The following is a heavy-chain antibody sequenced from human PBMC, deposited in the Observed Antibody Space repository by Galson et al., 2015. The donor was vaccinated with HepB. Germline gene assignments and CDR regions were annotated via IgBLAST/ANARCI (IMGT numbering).Heavy chain of an antibody. V-gene: IGHV3-23*01. CDR1: GFTFSSYA. Sequence: CLRLSCAASGFTFSSYAMSWVRQAPGKGLEWVSGIRGSVGSTYYADSVKGRFTISRDNSKTTLYLQMNTLRAEDTAVYYCAKERGGYPNDAFDIWGQGTMVTVSS. J-gene: IGHJ3*02. CDR3: AKERGGYPNDAFDI. D-gene: IGHD3-22*01. CDR2: IRGSVGST.